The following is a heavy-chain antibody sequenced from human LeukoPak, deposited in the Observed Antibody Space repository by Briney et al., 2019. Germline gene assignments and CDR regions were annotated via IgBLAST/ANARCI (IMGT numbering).Heavy chain of an antibody. CDR2: IYSGGST. J-gene: IGHJ4*02. CDR3: AKDVSGWYIYFDY. Sequence: GGSLRLSCAASGFTVSSNYMSWVRQAPGKGLEWVSVIYSGGSTYYADSVKGRFTISRDNSKNTLYLQMNSLRAEDTAVYYCAKDVSGWYIYFDYWGQGTLVTVSS. CDR1: GFTVSSNY. D-gene: IGHD6-19*01. V-gene: IGHV3-66*01.